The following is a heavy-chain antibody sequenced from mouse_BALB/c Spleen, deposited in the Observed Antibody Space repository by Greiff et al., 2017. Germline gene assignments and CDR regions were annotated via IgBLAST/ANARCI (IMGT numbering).Heavy chain of an antibody. Sequence: VQLQQSGAELVKPGVSVKMSCTASGYTINDSSMHWVKQSHEKSLEWIGVIDPENGNTIYNPKFQGKATITVDTSSNTAYMQLSSLTSEETAIYYCASGNQKQKQNIEYWGQGTSVTVSS. CDR3: ASGNQKQKQNIEY. CDR2: IDPENGNT. J-gene: IGHJ2*02. V-gene: IGHV14-3*02. CDR1: GYTINDSS.